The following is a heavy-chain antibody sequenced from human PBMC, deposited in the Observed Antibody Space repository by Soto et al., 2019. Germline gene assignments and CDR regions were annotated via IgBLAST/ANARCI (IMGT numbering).Heavy chain of an antibody. CDR3: ARSQGSSTSLEIYYYYYYGMDV. CDR1: GGTFSNYA. Sequence: QVQLVQSGAEVKKPGSSVKVSCKASGGTFSNYAISWVRQAPGQGLEWMGGIIPISGTANYAQKFQGRVTITAGESTSTAHMELSSLRSEDTAVYYCARSQGSSTSLEIYYYYYYGMDVWGQGTTVTVSS. CDR2: IIPISGTA. J-gene: IGHJ6*02. V-gene: IGHV1-69*01. D-gene: IGHD2-2*01.